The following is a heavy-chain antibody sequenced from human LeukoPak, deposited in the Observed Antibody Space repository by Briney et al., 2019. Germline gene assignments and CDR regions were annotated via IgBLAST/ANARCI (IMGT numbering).Heavy chain of an antibody. V-gene: IGHV5-51*01. CDR3: ASSIRYYDFWSGYYTSYYFDY. CDR1: GYSFTSYW. CDR2: IYPGDSDT. D-gene: IGHD3-3*01. Sequence: GESLKISCKGSGYSFTSYWIGWVRQMPGKGLECMGIIYPGDSDTRYSPSFQGQVTISADKSISTAYLQWSSLKASDTAMYYCASSIRYYDFWSGYYTSYYFDYWGQGTLVTVSS. J-gene: IGHJ4*02.